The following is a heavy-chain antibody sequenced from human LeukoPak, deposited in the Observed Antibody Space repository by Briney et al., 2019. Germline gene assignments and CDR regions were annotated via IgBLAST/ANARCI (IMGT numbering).Heavy chain of an antibody. Sequence: PGRSLRLSCAASGFTFDDYAMHWVRQAPGKGLEWDSGISWNSGSIGYADSVKGRFTISRDNAKNSLYLQMNSLRAEDMALYYCAKDKWAVAGYFDYWGQGTLVTVS. CDR2: ISWNSGSI. CDR3: AKDKWAVAGYFDY. J-gene: IGHJ4*02. CDR1: GFTFDDYA. V-gene: IGHV3-9*03. D-gene: IGHD6-19*01.